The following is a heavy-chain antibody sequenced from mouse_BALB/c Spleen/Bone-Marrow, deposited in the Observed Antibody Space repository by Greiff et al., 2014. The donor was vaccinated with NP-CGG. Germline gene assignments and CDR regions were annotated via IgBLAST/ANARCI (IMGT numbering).Heavy chain of an antibody. D-gene: IGHD2-14*01. CDR2: ISDGGSYT. J-gene: IGHJ4*01. CDR3: ARDALYRYDGGYAMDY. V-gene: IGHV5-4*02. Sequence: VQLKESGGGLVKPGGSLKLSCAASGFTFSDYYMYWVRQTPEKRLEWVATISDGGSYTYYPDSVKGRFTISRDNAKNNLYLQMSSLKSEDIAMYYCARDALYRYDGGYAMDYWGQGTSVTVSS. CDR1: GFTFSDYY.